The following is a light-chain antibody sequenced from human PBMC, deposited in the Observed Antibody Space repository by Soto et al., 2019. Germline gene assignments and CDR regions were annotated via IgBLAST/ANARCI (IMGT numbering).Light chain of an antibody. CDR2: GAS. Sequence: EIVMTQSPATPSVFPGGRATLSCRASQSISDTLAWYQQKPGQAPRLLIYGASSRATGIPDRFSGSGSGTDFTPTISSLQPEDFATYYCQQSYSTPRTFGQGTKVDIK. CDR3: QQSYSTPRT. J-gene: IGKJ1*01. CDR1: QSISDT. V-gene: IGKV3D-15*01.